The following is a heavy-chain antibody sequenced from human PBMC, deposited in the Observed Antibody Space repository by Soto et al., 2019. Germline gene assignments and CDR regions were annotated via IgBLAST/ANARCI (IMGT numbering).Heavy chain of an antibody. CDR1: GYSFSDYG. D-gene: IGHD5-18*01. CDR2: MSIYNDER. CDR3: ARASVPAHSFGINTWLDP. V-gene: IGHV1-18*04. J-gene: IGHJ5*02. Sequence: QVHLVQSGAELKKPGESVKVSCKTSGYSFSDYGINWVRQAPGQGLQWVGWMSIYNDERKYAENLQGRVTMTTDTATNKAFLEVRSLRSDDTAGYYCARASVPAHSFGINTWLDPWGQGTLGTVSS.